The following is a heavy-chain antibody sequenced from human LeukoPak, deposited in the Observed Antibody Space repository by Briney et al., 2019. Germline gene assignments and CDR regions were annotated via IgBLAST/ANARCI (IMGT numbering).Heavy chain of an antibody. CDR2: IYYSGST. Sequence: SDTLSLTCAVSGYSISSSNWWGWIRQPPGKGLEWIGYIYYSGSTYYNPSLKSRVTMSVDTSKNQFSLKLSSVTAVDTAVYYCARILWFGELRNWFDPWGQGTLVTVSS. D-gene: IGHD3-10*01. CDR1: GYSISSSNW. CDR3: ARILWFGELRNWFDP. J-gene: IGHJ5*02. V-gene: IGHV4-28*01.